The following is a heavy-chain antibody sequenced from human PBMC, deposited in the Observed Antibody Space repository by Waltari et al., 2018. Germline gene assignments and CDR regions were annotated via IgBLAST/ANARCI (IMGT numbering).Heavy chain of an antibody. D-gene: IGHD2-8*02. J-gene: IGHJ2*01. Sequence: EVQLVESGGGLVQPGGSLRLSCAASGFTFSSYWMSWVRQAPGKGLEWVANIKQDGSEKYYVDSVKGRFTISRDNAKNSLYLQMNSLRAEDTAVYYCARIAPDIVLVVYAWYFDLWGRATLVTVSS. CDR1: GFTFSSYW. V-gene: IGHV3-7*01. CDR3: ARIAPDIVLVVYAWYFDL. CDR2: IKQDGSEK.